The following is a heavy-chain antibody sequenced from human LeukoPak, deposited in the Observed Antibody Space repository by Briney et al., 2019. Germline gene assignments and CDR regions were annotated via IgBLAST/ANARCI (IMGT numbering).Heavy chain of an antibody. CDR2: ISGYNGNT. D-gene: IGHD4-17*01. Sequence: ASVKVSCKASGYTFTSYGISWVRQAPGPGLEWMGWISGYNGNTIYEEKFQGRVTMTTDTSTSTAYMELRSLRSDDTAVYYCARDLNTVTYLYGMDVWGKGTTVTVSS. CDR3: ARDLNTVTYLYGMDV. J-gene: IGHJ6*04. CDR1: GYTFTSYG. V-gene: IGHV1-18*04.